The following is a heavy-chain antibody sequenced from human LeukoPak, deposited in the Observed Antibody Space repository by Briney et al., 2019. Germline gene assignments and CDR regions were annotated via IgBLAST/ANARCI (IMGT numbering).Heavy chain of an antibody. V-gene: IGHV3-23*01. CDR1: GFTFSSYA. D-gene: IGHD4-17*01. CDR2: ISGSGGST. Sequence: PGGSLRLSCAASGFTFSSYAMSWVRQAPGKGLEWVSAISGSGGSTYYADSVKGRFTISRDNAKNSLYLQMNSLRAEDTAVYYCASEEGYGDYEVYWGQGTLVTVSS. J-gene: IGHJ4*02. CDR3: ASEEGYGDYEVY.